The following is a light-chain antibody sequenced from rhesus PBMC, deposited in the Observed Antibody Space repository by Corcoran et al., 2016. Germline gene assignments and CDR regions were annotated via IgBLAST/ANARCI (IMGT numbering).Light chain of an antibody. CDR1: ENVKHY. V-gene: IGKV1-74*01. J-gene: IGKJ4*01. Sequence: DIQMTQSPSSLSASVGDRVTITCRASENVKHYLHWYQQQPGKAPKLLIYKASTLQSGVPQRFSGSGSGTDYTCTISSLQPEDVSTYYCQHGYGIPLTFGGGTKMELK. CDR3: QHGYGIPLT. CDR2: KAS.